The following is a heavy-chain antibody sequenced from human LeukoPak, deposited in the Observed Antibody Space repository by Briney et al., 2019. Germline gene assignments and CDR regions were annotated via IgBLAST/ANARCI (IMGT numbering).Heavy chain of an antibody. D-gene: IGHD3-16*01. CDR2: ISAYNGNT. J-gene: IGHJ4*02. CDR1: GYTFTSYG. V-gene: IGHV1-18*01. Sequence: ASVKVSCKASGYTFTSYGISWVRQAPGQGLEWMGWISAYNGNTNYAQKLQGRVTMTTDTSTSTAYMELSSLRSEDTAVYYCARALHDPGDPSFDYWGQGTLVTVSS. CDR3: ARALHDPGDPSFDY.